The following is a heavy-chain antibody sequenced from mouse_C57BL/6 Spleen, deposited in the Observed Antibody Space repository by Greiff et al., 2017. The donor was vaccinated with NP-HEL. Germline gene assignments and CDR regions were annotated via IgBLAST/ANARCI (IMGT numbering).Heavy chain of an antibody. Sequence: EVQLHQSGTVLARPGASVKMSCKTSGYTFTSYWMHWVKQRPGQGLEWIGAIYPGNSDTSYNQKFKGKAKLTAVTSASTAYMELSSLTNEDSAGYYCTGYGYDEGWFAYWGQGTLVTVSA. V-gene: IGHV1-5*01. D-gene: IGHD2-2*01. CDR2: IYPGNSDT. CDR3: TGYGYDEGWFAY. J-gene: IGHJ3*01. CDR1: GYTFTSYW.